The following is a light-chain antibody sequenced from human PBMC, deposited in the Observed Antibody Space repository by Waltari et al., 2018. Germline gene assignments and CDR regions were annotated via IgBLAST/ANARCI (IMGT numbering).Light chain of an antibody. CDR1: QSVLYSSNNKNY. CDR3: QQYYSTPYT. V-gene: IGKV4-1*01. Sequence: DIVMTQYPDSLAVSLGARATSNCKSSQSVLYSSNNKNYLAWYQQKPGQPPKLLIYWASTRESGVPDRFSGSGSGTDFTLTISSLQAEDVAVYYCQQYYSTPYTFGQGTKLEIK. J-gene: IGKJ2*01. CDR2: WAS.